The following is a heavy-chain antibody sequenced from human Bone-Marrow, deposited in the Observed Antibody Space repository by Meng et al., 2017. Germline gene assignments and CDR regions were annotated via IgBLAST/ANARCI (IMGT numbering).Heavy chain of an antibody. J-gene: IGHJ4*02. CDR1: GFTFSSYA. CDR3: ARGGNEFDY. D-gene: IGHD4-23*01. CDR2: ISYDGSNK. V-gene: IGHV3-30*01. Sequence: QVQLWGSGGGVVQPGRSLRLSCAASGFTFSSYAMHWVRQAPGKGLEWVAVISYDGSNKYYADSVKGRFTISRDNSKNTLYLQMNSLRAEDTAVYYCARGGNEFDYWGQGTLVTVSS.